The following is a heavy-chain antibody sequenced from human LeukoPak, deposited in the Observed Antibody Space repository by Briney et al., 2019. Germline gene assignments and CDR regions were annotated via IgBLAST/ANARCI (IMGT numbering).Heavy chain of an antibody. V-gene: IGHV3-23*01. J-gene: IGHJ5*02. D-gene: IGHD6-19*01. CDR3: ARQYSSGWYEGLDWFDP. Sequence: GGSLRLSCAASGFPFSSYAMTWVRQAPGKGLEWVSAISGSGGSTYYADSVRGRFTISRDNSKNTLYLQMNSLRAEDTAVYYCARQYSSGWYEGLDWFDPWGQGTLVTVSS. CDR2: ISGSGGST. CDR1: GFPFSSYA.